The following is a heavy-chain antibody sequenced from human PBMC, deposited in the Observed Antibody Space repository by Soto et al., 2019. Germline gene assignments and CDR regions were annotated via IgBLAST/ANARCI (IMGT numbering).Heavy chain of an antibody. V-gene: IGHV3-23*01. CDR3: AKPPTYSGYDYAPPGFDY. Sequence: PWGSLRLSCAASGFTCSSYAMSWVRQAPGKGLEWVSAISGSGGSTYYADSVKGRFTISRDNSKNTLYLQMNSLRAEDTAVYYCAKPPTYSGYDYAPPGFDYWGQGTLVTVSS. CDR2: ISGSGGST. CDR1: GFTCSSYA. J-gene: IGHJ4*02. D-gene: IGHD5-12*01.